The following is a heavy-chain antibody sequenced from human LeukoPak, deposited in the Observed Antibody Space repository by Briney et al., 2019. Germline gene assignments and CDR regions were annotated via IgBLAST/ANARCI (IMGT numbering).Heavy chain of an antibody. Sequence: PGGSLRLSCVASGFTFSSYSMNWVRQAPGKGLVWVSSISSSSSYIYYADSVKGRFTISRDNAKNSLYLQMNSLRADDTAVYYCARDGPIDYWAREPWSPSPQ. V-gene: IGHV3-21*01. J-gene: IGHJ4*02. CDR1: GFTFSSYS. CDR2: ISSSSSYI. CDR3: ARDGPIDY.